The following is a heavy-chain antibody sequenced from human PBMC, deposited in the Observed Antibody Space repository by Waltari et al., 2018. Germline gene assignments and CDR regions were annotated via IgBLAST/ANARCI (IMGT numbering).Heavy chain of an antibody. CDR1: GGTFRSVA. J-gene: IGHJ5*02. CDR3: ARGGITGSNWFDP. Sequence: QVQLVQSGAEVKKPWSSVKVSCKASGGTFRSVAISWLRQAPGQGLEWMGGIIPIFGTANYAQKFQGRVTITADESTSTAYMELSSLRSEDTAVYYCARGGITGSNWFDPWGQGTLVTVSS. V-gene: IGHV1-69*01. CDR2: IIPIFGTA. D-gene: IGHD1-20*01.